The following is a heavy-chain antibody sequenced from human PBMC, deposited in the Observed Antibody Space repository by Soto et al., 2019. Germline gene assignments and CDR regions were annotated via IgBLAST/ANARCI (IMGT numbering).Heavy chain of an antibody. CDR3: ARRGGGSSWFSNENWFDP. V-gene: IGHV4-4*02. CDR2: IYHSGST. D-gene: IGHD6-13*01. CDR1: GGSISSSNW. Sequence: PSETLSLTCAVSGGSISSSNWWSWVRQSPGKGLEWIGEIYHSGSTNYNPSLKSRVTISVDKSKNQFSLKLSSVTAADTAVYYCARRGGGSSWFSNENWFDPWGQGTLVTVSS. J-gene: IGHJ5*02.